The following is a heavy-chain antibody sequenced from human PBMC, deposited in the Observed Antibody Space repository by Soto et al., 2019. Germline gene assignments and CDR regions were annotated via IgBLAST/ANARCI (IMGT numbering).Heavy chain of an antibody. CDR1: GLAFIDYS. D-gene: IGHD6-13*01. CDR2: ISASSAYI. V-gene: IGHV3-21*01. Sequence: AGGAVRLCCAASGLAFIDYSMNWVRQSPGKALEWVSAISASSAYIYYADSVKGRFTISRDNAKNSLYLQMNSLRGEDTAVYYCAREVVNIAMSDYWGQGTLVAVSS. CDR3: AREVVNIAMSDY. J-gene: IGHJ4*02.